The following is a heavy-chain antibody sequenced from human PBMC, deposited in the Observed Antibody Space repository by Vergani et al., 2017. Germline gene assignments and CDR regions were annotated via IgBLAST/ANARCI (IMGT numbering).Heavy chain of an antibody. CDR3: ARDDDCSSTSCEDNWFDP. V-gene: IGHV1-2*02. D-gene: IGHD2-2*01. J-gene: IGHJ5*02. CDR1: GYTFTGYY. Sequence: QVQLVQSGAEVKKPGASVKVSCKASGYTFTGYYMHWVRQAPGQGLEWMGWINPNSGGTNYAQKFQGRVTMTRDTSISTAYMELSRLRSDDTAVYYCARDDDCSSTSCEDNWFDPWGQGTLVTVSS. CDR2: INPNSGGT.